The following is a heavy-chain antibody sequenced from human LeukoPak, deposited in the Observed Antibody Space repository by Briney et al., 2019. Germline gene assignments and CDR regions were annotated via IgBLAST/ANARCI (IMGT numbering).Heavy chain of an antibody. V-gene: IGHV4-34*01. CDR1: GFTFSSYS. D-gene: IGHD6-13*01. CDR2: INHSGST. CDR3: ARVGAAGIGAFDP. J-gene: IGHJ5*02. Sequence: GSLRLSCAASGFTFSSYSMNWVRQPPGKGLEWIGEINHSGSTNYNPSLKSRVTISVDTSKNQFSLKLSSVTAADTAVYYCARVGAAGIGAFDPWGQGTLVTVSS.